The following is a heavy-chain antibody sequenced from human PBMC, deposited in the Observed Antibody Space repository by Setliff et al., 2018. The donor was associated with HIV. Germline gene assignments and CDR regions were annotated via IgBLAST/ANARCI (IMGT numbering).Heavy chain of an antibody. CDR3: ARDQAAAGSLDWYFDL. Sequence: PSETLSLTCTVSGGSISSSSYYWGWIRQPPGKGLEWIGSIYYSGSTHYNPSLKSRVTISVDTSKNQFSLKLSSVTAADTAVYYCARDQAAAGSLDWYFDLWGRGTLVTVSS. J-gene: IGHJ2*01. V-gene: IGHV4-39*07. CDR2: IYYSGST. D-gene: IGHD6-13*01. CDR1: GGSISSSSYY.